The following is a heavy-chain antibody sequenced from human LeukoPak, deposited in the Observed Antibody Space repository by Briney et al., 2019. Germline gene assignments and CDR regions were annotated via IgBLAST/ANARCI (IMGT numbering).Heavy chain of an antibody. CDR3: ARGCYYYYMDV. V-gene: IGHV3-7*01. J-gene: IGHJ6*03. CDR1: GFTFSSHW. CDR2: IKKDGSEK. Sequence: TGGSLRLSCAASGFTFSSHWMSWVRQAPGKGLEWVANIKKDGSEKYYVDAVKGRFTISRDNAKNSLYLQMNSLRAEDTAVYYCARGCYYYYMDVWGKGTTVTISS.